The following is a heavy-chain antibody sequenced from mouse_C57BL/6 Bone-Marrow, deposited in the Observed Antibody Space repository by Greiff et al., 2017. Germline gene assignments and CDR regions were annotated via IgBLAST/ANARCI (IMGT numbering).Heavy chain of an antibody. V-gene: IGHV1-82*01. J-gene: IGHJ1*03. D-gene: IGHD1-1*01. CDR3: ARSYYYGSSWYFDV. CDR1: GYAFSSSW. Sequence: QVHVKQSGPELVKPGASVKISCKASGYAFSSSWMNWVKQRPGKGLEWIGRIYPGDGDTNYNGKFKGKATLAADKSSSTAYMQLSSLTSEDSAVYFCARSYYYGSSWYFDVWGTGTTVTVSS. CDR2: IYPGDGDT.